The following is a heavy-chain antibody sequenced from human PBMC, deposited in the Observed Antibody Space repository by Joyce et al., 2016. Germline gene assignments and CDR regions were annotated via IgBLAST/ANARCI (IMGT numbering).Heavy chain of an antibody. CDR2: INQRGSS. V-gene: IGHV4-34*01. CDR3: AGIEGLLPTPNI. D-gene: IGHD3-22*01. J-gene: IGHJ4*02. Sequence: QVQLQQWGAGLLKPSETLSLTCAVYGESFRDYYWVWIRQPPGKGLEWIGEINQRGSSNYNPSLKSRIIMSMDTSKNQFSLKLSSVTAADTAVYYCAGIEGLLPTPNIWGQGTLVTVSS. CDR1: GESFRDYY.